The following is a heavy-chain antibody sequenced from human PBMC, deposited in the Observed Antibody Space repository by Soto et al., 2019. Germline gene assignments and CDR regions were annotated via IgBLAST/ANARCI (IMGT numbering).Heavy chain of an antibody. D-gene: IGHD6-19*01. CDR2: ISGSGGST. Sequence: PGGSLRLSCAASGFTFSSYAMSWVRQAPGKGLEWVSAISGSGGSTYYADSVKGRFTISRDNSKNTLYLQMNSLRAEDTAVYYCAKWPVGQWLVQVDYWGQGTLVTVSS. J-gene: IGHJ4*02. V-gene: IGHV3-23*01. CDR3: AKWPVGQWLVQVDY. CDR1: GFTFSSYA.